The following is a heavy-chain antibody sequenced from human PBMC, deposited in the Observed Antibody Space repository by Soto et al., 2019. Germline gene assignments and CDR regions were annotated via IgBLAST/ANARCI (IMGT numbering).Heavy chain of an antibody. CDR2: IYYSGSN. CDR3: AQGKYSSSWYYFDY. Sequence: NPSEPLSLNCTVSGGAISSCYWSWIRQPPGQGLEWIGYIYYSGSNNYNPSLKSRVTISVDTSKNQFSLKLSSVTAADTAVYYCAQGKYSSSWYYFDYWGQGTLVTVS. J-gene: IGHJ4*02. D-gene: IGHD6-13*01. CDR1: GGAISSCY. V-gene: IGHV4-59*01.